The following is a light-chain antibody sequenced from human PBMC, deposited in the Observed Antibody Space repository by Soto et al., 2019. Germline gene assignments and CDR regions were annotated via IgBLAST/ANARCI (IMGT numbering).Light chain of an antibody. CDR3: QSYDSSLSAL. CDR2: GNS. J-gene: IGLJ3*02. V-gene: IGLV1-40*01. Sequence: QSVLTQPPSVSGAPGQRVTISCTGSSSNIGAGYDVHWYQQLPGTAPKLLISGNSNRPSGVPDRFSGSKSGTSASLAITGLQAADEADYYCQSYDSSLSALFGGGTKLTVL. CDR1: SSNIGAGYD.